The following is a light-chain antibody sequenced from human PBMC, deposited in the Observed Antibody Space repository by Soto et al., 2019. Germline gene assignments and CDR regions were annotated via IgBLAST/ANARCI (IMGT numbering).Light chain of an antibody. CDR3: GTWDSSLSAGV. Sequence: QSVLTQPPSVSAAPGQKVTISCSGSSSNIGNNYVSWYQQLPGTAPKLLIYDNNKRPSGIPDRFSGSKSGTSATLGITGLQTGDEADYYCGTWDSSLSAGVFGXGTKLTVL. CDR2: DNN. CDR1: SSNIGNNY. J-gene: IGLJ3*02. V-gene: IGLV1-51*01.